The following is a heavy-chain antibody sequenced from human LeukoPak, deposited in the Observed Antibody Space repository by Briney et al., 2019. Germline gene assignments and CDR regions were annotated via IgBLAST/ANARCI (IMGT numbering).Heavy chain of an antibody. V-gene: IGHV3-30*03. CDR1: GFTFSSYS. J-gene: IGHJ3*02. Sequence: GGSLRLSCAASGFTFSSYSMNWVRQAPGKGLEWVAVISYDGSNKYYADSVKGRFTISRDNSKNTLYLQMNSLRAEDTAVYYARAPGPAFDIWGQGTMVTVSS. CDR2: ISYDGSNK. CDR3: RAPGPAFDI. D-gene: IGHD3-10*01.